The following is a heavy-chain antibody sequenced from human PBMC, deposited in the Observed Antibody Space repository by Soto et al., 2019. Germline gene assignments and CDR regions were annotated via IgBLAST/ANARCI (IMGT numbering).Heavy chain of an antibody. D-gene: IGHD2-15*01. CDR1: GWPFGGYY. J-gene: IGHJ5*02. CDR3: ASTLLGYCSGGSCLTNLFDP. Sequence: LEIMCLSCTVEGWPFGGYYGSWIRQPPEKGLEWIGEINHSGSTNYNPSLKSRVTISVDTSKNQFSLKLSSVTAADTAVYYCASTLLGYCSGGSCLTNLFDPWGQGTLVTVSS. CDR2: INHSGST. V-gene: IGHV4-34*01.